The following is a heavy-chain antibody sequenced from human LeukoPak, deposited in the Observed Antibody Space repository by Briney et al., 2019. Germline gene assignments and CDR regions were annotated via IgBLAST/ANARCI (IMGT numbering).Heavy chain of an antibody. V-gene: IGHV3-23*01. CDR2: ITTTSST. CDR1: GFTFSSYA. Sequence: GGSLTLSCAASGFTFSSYAMAWVRHAPGKGLEWVSSITTTSSTYYANCVKGRFTVSRDNSTNALSLQMKSLRDEDTAVYYCVKDSRVRSSGWYGDYWGQGTLCTVSS. CDR3: VKDSRVRSSGWYGDY. D-gene: IGHD6-19*01. J-gene: IGHJ4*02.